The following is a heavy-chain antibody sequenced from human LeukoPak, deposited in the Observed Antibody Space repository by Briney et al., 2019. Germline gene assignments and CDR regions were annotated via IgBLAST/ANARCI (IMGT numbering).Heavy chain of an antibody. CDR1: GGSFSNYY. V-gene: IGHV4-34*01. CDR3: ARGSVGYYVSGSPFYYGMDV. D-gene: IGHD3-10*01. CDR2: LNHSGTT. J-gene: IGHJ6*02. Sequence: PSETLSLTCAVYGGSFSNYYWTWIRQPPGKGLKWIGELNHSGTTNYNPSLKSRVTISEGTSTSQLSLRLNSVTAADTAVYYCARGSVGYYVSGSPFYYGMDVWGQGTTVTVSS.